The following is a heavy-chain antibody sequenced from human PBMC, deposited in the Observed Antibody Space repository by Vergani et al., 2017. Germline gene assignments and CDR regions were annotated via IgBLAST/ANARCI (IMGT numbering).Heavy chain of an antibody. V-gene: IGHV3-74*01. CDR3: ARDSLRTNAFDI. CDR2: INSDGSST. Sequence: EVQLVESGGGLVKPGGSLRLSCAASGFTFSSYSMNWVRQAPGKGLVWVSRINSDGSSTSYADSVKGRFTISRDNAKNTLYLQMNSLRAEDTAVYYCARDSLRTNAFDIWGQGTMVTVSS. CDR1: GFTFSSYS. J-gene: IGHJ3*02.